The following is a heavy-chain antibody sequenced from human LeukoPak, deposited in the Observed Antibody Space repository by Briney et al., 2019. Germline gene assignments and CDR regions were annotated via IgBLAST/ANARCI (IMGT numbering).Heavy chain of an antibody. J-gene: IGHJ5*02. CDR1: GYTFTGYY. CDR3: ARSPPSIAAAATYNWFDP. V-gene: IGHV1-2*02. CDR2: INPNSGGT. Sequence: ASVKVSCKASGYTFTGYYMHWVRQAPGRGLERMGWINPNSGGTNYAQKFQGRVTMTRDTSISTAYMELSRLRSDDTAVYYCARSPPSIAAAATYNWFDPWGQGTLVTVSS. D-gene: IGHD6-13*01.